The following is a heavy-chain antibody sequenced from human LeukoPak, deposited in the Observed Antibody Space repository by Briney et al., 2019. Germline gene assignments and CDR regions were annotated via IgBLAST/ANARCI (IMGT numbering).Heavy chain of an antibody. CDR1: GYTFTGYY. CDR3: ARFMGSSWYFWDDAFDI. CDR2: INPNSGGT. Sequence: ASVKVSCKASGYTFTGYYMHWVRQAPGQGLEWMGLINPNSGGTNYAQTFQGRFTMTRDTSISTAYLELSRLRSYDTAVYYCARFMGSSWYFWDDAFDIWGQGTMVTVSS. V-gene: IGHV1-2*02. J-gene: IGHJ3*02. D-gene: IGHD6-13*01.